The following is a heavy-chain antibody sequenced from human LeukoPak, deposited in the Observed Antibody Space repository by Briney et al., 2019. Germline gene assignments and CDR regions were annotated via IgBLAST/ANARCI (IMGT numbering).Heavy chain of an antibody. CDR1: GFAFSSYS. V-gene: IGHV3-48*02. Sequence: GGSLRLSCAASGFAFSSYSMNWVRQAPGKGLEWVSYISSGSSTIYYADSVKGRFTISRDNAKNSLYLQMNSLRDEDTALYHCARTSSAFDIWGQGTMVAVSS. CDR3: ARTSSAFDI. CDR2: ISSGSSTI. D-gene: IGHD2-2*01. J-gene: IGHJ3*02.